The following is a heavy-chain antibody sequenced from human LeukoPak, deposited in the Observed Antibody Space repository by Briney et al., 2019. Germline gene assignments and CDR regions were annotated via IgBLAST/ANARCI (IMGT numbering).Heavy chain of an antibody. V-gene: IGHV3-74*01. CDR3: ARSIDY. J-gene: IGHJ4*02. CDR1: GFSISSNW. Sequence: GGSLRLSCAASGFSISSNWMHWVRQAPGKGQVWVSRINSNGSRTSYADSVKGRFTISRDNAKNRLYLQMNSVRAEDTAVYYCARSIDYWGQGTLVTVSS. CDR2: INSNGSRT.